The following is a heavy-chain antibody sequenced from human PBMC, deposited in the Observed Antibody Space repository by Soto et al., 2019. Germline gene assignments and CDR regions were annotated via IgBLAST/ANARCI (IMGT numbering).Heavy chain of an antibody. Sequence: GESLKISCKGSGYSFTSYWISWVRQMPGKGLEWMGRIDPSDSYTNYSPSFQGHVTISADKSISTAYLQWSSLKASDTAMYYCARLRGVYYYDSSGYCAIYYYYGMDVWGQGTTVTVSS. J-gene: IGHJ6*02. CDR1: GYSFTSYW. CDR2: IDPSDSYT. CDR3: ARLRGVYYYDSSGYCAIYYYYGMDV. V-gene: IGHV5-10-1*01. D-gene: IGHD3-22*01.